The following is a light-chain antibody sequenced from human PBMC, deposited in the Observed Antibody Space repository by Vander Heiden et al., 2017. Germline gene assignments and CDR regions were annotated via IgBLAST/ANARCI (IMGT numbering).Light chain of an antibody. CDR2: QDR. Sequence: SYELTQAPSVSVSPGQTASITCSGDKVGDKYACWYQQKPGQPPVVVIYQDRKRPSGIPERFSGSNSGNTATLTISGTQAMDEADYYCQAWDSSIGWVFGGGTKLTVL. V-gene: IGLV3-1*01. J-gene: IGLJ3*02. CDR3: QAWDSSIGWV. CDR1: KVGDKY.